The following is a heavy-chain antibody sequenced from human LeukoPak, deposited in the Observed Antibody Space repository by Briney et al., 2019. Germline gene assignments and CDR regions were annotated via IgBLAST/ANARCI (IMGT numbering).Heavy chain of an antibody. Sequence: GGSLGLSCAASGFTFRDYYMRWVRQAPGKGLEWISYISNNGDTIYYADSVKGRFTISMDNAKNSLFLQMNSLSAEDTAVYYCARDPQAWEVPLDSWGQGTLVTVSS. D-gene: IGHD2-2*01. V-gene: IGHV3-11*01. CDR1: GFTFRDYY. CDR2: ISNNGDTI. CDR3: ARDPQAWEVPLDS. J-gene: IGHJ4*02.